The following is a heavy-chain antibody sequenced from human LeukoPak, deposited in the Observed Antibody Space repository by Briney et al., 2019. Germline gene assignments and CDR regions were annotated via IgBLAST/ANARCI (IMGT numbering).Heavy chain of an antibody. Sequence: SGGSLRLSCAASGFTFSSFSMNWVRQAPGKGLEWVSTLSTSGAATYYADSVKGRFTISRDNSKNTLYLQMNSLRAEDTAVYYCAKASRITDYWGQGTLVTVSS. CDR3: AKASRITDY. CDR2: LSTSGAAT. D-gene: IGHD3-16*01. V-gene: IGHV3-23*01. CDR1: GFTFSSFS. J-gene: IGHJ4*02.